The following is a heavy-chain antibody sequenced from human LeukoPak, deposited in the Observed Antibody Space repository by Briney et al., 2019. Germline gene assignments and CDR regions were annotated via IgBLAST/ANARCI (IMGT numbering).Heavy chain of an antibody. J-gene: IGHJ6*02. CDR1: GYTLTELS. D-gene: IGHD3-10*01. CDR3: ATVPTYYYGLNYYYGMDV. V-gene: IGHV1-24*01. CDR2: FEPEDGET. Sequence: ASVKVSCKVSGYTLTELSMHWVRQAPGKGLEWMGGFEPEDGETIYAQKFQGRVTMTEDTSTDTAYMELSSLRSEDTAVYYCATVPTYYYGLNYYYGMDVWGQGPTVTVSS.